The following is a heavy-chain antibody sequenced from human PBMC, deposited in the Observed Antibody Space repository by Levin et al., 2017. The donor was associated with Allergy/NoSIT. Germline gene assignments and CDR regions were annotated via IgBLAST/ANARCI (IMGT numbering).Heavy chain of an antibody. D-gene: IGHD5-12*01. Sequence: GGSLRLSCAASGFTFSSYEMNWVRQAPGKGLEWVSYISSSGSTIYYADSVKGRFTISRDNAKNSLYLQMNSLRAEDTAVYYCAREGWLPYGMDVWGQGTTVTVSS. V-gene: IGHV3-48*03. CDR2: ISSSGSTI. CDR3: AREGWLPYGMDV. J-gene: IGHJ6*02. CDR1: GFTFSSYE.